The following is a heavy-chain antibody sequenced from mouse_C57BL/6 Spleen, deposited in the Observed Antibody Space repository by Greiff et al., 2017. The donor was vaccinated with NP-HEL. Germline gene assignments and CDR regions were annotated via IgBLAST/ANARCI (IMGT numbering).Heavy chain of an antibody. D-gene: IGHD1-1*01. CDR3: TGYYYGSSWGYFDY. J-gene: IGHJ2*01. CDR1: GYTFTSYW. Sequence: VQLQQSGTVLARPGASVKMSCKTSGYTFTSYWMHWVKQRPGQGLEWIGAIYPGNSDTSYNQKFKGKAKLTAVTSASTAYMELSSLTNEDSAVYYGTGYYYGSSWGYFDYWGQGTTLTVSS. V-gene: IGHV1-5*01. CDR2: IYPGNSDT.